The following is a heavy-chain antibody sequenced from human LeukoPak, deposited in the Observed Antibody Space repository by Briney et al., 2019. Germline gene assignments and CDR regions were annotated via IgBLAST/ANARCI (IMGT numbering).Heavy chain of an antibody. D-gene: IGHD6-6*01. Sequence: GGSLRLSCAASGFTFSSYAMSWVRQAPGKRLEWVSTTISSGNSTYYPDSVKGRFTISRDNSKNTLYLQMNSLRAEDTAAYYCAKPYSTSSKFMFDYWGQGTLVTVSS. CDR2: TISSGNST. J-gene: IGHJ4*02. CDR1: GFTFSSYA. CDR3: AKPYSTSSKFMFDY. V-gene: IGHV3-23*01.